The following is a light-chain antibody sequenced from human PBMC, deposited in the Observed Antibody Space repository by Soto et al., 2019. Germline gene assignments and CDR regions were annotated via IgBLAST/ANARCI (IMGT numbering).Light chain of an antibody. CDR3: QKYDSASSPT. CDR1: QGISSY. Sequence: DIQMTQSPSSLSASVGDRVTVTCRASQGISSYLAWYQQKPGKVPKLLIFAASTLQPGVPSRFRGSGSGTDVTLTIRSLQPEDVATYYCQKYDSASSPTFGGGTKVEIK. CDR2: AAS. V-gene: IGKV1-27*01. J-gene: IGKJ4*01.